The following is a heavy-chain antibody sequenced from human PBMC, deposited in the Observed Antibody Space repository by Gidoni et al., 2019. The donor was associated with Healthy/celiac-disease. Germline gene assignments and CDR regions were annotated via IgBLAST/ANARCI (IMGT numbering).Heavy chain of an antibody. CDR1: GFTFSSYG. D-gene: IGHD2-2*01. CDR3: AKTGIVVVPAAIRYYYYYMDV. J-gene: IGHJ6*03. V-gene: IGHV3-30*18. CDR2: ISYDGSNK. Sequence: QVQLVESGGGVVQLGRSLRLSCAASGFTFSSYGMHWVRQAPGKGLEWVAVISYDGSNKYYADSVKGRFTISRDNSKNTLYLQMNSLRAEDTAVYYCAKTGIVVVPAAIRYYYYYMDVWGKGTTVTVSS.